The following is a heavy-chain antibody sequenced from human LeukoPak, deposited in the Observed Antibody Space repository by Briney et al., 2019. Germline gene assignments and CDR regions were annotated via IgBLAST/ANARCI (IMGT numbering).Heavy chain of an antibody. J-gene: IGHJ4*02. CDR2: INPNSGGT. CDR1: GYTFTSYD. CDR3: ARTKDGYSEDFDY. Sequence: ASVKVSCKASGYTFTSYDINWVRQATGQGLEWMGWINPNSGGTNYAQKFQGRVTMTRDTSISTAYMELSRLRSDDTAVYYCARTKDGYSEDFDYWGQGTLVTVSS. D-gene: IGHD5-24*01. V-gene: IGHV1-2*02.